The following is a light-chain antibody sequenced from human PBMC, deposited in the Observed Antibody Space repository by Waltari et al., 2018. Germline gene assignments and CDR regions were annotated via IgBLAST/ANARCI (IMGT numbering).Light chain of an antibody. CDR1: SSNTGSNT. V-gene: IGLV1-44*01. CDR2: ENS. J-gene: IGLJ3*02. CDR3: ATWDASLNGRV. Sequence: QSVLTQPPSASGTPGQRVTISCSGSSSNTGSNTVNWYQYLPGTAPKLLIYENSQRPSGVPDRFSGSKSGTSASLAISGLQSDDEADYYCATWDASLNGRVFGGGTKLTVL.